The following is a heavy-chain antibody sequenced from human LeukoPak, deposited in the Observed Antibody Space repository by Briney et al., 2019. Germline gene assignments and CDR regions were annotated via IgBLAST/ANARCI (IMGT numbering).Heavy chain of an antibody. D-gene: IGHD3-22*01. CDR3: AREGDYYDSSFLFDY. V-gene: IGHV1-2*02. CDR2: INPNSGGT. CDR1: GYTFTGYY. Sequence: ASVKVSCKASGYTFTGYYMHWVRQAPGQGLEWMGWINPNSGGTNYAQKFQGRVTMTRDTSISTAYMELSRLRSDDTAVYYCAREGDYYDSSFLFDYWGQGTLVTVSS. J-gene: IGHJ4*02.